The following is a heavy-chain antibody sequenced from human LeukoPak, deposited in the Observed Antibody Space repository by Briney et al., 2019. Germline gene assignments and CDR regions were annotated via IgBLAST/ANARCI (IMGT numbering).Heavy chain of an antibody. Sequence: PGGSLRLSCAASGFTFSSYTMSWVRQAPGKGLGWVSVIYSGGSTYYADSVKGRFTISRDNSKNTLYLQMNSLRAEDTAVYYCARDLTYCSGGSCYFHYMDVWGKGTTVTISS. V-gene: IGHV3-53*01. CDR3: ARDLTYCSGGSCYFHYMDV. CDR2: IYSGGST. J-gene: IGHJ6*03. D-gene: IGHD2-15*01. CDR1: GFTFSSYT.